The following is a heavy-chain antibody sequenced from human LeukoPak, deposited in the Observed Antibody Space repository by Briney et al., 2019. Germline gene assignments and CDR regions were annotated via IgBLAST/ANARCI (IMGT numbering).Heavy chain of an antibody. D-gene: IGHD6-19*01. V-gene: IGHV3-23*01. Sequence: RPGGSLRLSCAASGFTFSSYDMSWVRQAPGKGLEWVSAISGSGGSTYYADSVKGRFTISRDNSENTLYLQMNSLRAEDTAVYYCAKDQYSSGLDAFDIWGQGTMVTVSS. CDR1: GFTFSSYD. CDR3: AKDQYSSGLDAFDI. J-gene: IGHJ3*02. CDR2: ISGSGGST.